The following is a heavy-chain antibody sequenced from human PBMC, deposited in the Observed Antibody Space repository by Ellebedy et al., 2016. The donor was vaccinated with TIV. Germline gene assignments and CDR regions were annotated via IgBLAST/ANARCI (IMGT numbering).Heavy chain of an antibody. CDR2: AYYSGST. CDR3: ARGLTIFGVVIKGPLMDV. CDR1: GGSVSSGSYH. D-gene: IGHD3-3*01. V-gene: IGHV4-61*01. J-gene: IGHJ6*02. Sequence: SETLSLTCTVSGGSVSSGSYHWSWIRQPPGKGLEWIGYAYYSGSTNYNPSLKSRVTISVDTSKNQFSLKLNSVTAADTAVYYCARGLTIFGVVIKGPLMDVWGQGTTVTVSS.